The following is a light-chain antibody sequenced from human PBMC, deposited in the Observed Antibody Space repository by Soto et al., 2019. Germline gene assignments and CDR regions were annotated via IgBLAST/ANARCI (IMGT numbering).Light chain of an antibody. V-gene: IGLV2-18*02. Sequence: QAALAQPPPVSASPGQSVAFSCTGTSSDVGSYDRVSWYQQPPGTAPKLMIYDVSNRPSGVPDRFSGSKSGNTASLTISGLQAEDEADYYCSSYTSSSTYVFGTGTKVTVL. CDR3: SSYTSSSTYV. CDR1: SSDVGSYDR. CDR2: DVS. J-gene: IGLJ1*01.